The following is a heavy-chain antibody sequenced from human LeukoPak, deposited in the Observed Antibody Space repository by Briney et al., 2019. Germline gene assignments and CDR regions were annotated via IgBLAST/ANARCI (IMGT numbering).Heavy chain of an antibody. V-gene: IGHV3-66*01. CDR2: IYSGGST. CDR3: ARSRNRLAYCGGDCFH. J-gene: IGHJ4*02. Sequence: GGSLRLSCAASGFTVSSNYMSWVRQAPEKGLEWVSVIYSGGSTYYADSVKGRFTISRDNSKNTLYLQMNSLRAEDTAVYYCARSRNRLAYCGGDCFHWGQGTLVTVSS. D-gene: IGHD2-21*02. CDR1: GFTVSSNY.